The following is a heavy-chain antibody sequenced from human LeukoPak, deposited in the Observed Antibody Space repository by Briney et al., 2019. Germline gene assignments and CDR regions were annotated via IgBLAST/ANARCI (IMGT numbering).Heavy chain of an antibody. CDR2: IYYSGST. CDR1: GGSISSSSYY. V-gene: IGHV4-39*01. Sequence: SETLSLTCTVSGGSISSSSYYWGWLRQPPGMGLEWIGSIYYSGSTYYNPSLKSRVTISVDTSKNQFSLKLSSVTAADTAVYYCASDPNYYDSSGFDYWGQGTLVTVSS. D-gene: IGHD3-22*01. J-gene: IGHJ4*02. CDR3: ASDPNYYDSSGFDY.